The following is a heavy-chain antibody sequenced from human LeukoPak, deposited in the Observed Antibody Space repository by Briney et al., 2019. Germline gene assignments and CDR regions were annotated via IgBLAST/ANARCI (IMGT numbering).Heavy chain of an antibody. J-gene: IGHJ6*03. D-gene: IGHD1-26*01. CDR2: IDWDDDK. CDR3: GRAGGVGASSPYYYYMDV. CDR1: GFSLSTSGMC. V-gene: IGHV2-70*11. Sequence: SGPALVKPTQTLTLTCTFSGFSLSTSGMCVSWIRQPPGKALEWLARIDWDDDKYYSTSLKTRLTISKDTSKNQVVLTMTNMDPVDTATYYCGRAGGVGASSPYYYYMDVWGRGTTVTVSS.